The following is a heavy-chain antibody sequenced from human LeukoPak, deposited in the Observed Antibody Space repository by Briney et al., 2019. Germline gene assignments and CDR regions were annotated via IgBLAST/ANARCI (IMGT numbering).Heavy chain of an antibody. V-gene: IGHV3-7*01. J-gene: IGHJ6*03. CDR3: ARSDAVLYYYYYYMDV. Sequence: PGGTLRLSCAASGFTFSSYGMSWVRQAPGKGLEWVANIKQDGTEKYYVDSVKGRFTISRDNAKNSLYLQMNSLRVEDTAVYYCARSDAVLYYYYYYMDVWGKGTTVTVSS. D-gene: IGHD2-8*01. CDR2: IKQDGTEK. CDR1: GFTFSSYG.